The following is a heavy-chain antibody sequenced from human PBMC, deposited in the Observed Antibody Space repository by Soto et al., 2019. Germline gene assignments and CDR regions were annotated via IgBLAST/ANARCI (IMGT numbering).Heavy chain of an antibody. V-gene: IGHV3-23*01. D-gene: IGHD3-9*01. CDR2: ISGSGGST. Sequence: GGSLRLSCAASGFTFSSNAMSWVRQAPGKGLEWVSAISGSGGSTYYADSVKGRFTISRDNSKNTLYLQMNSMRAEDTAVYYCAKDVSLRYFDWLVDYWGQGTMVTVSS. CDR3: AKDVSLRYFDWLVDY. J-gene: IGHJ4*02. CDR1: GFTFSSNA.